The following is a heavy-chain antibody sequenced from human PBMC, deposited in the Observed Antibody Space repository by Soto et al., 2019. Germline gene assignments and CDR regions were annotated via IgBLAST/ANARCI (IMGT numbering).Heavy chain of an antibody. J-gene: IGHJ4*02. Sequence: EVQLLESGGGLVQPGGSLRLSCAASGLTFSSYPMSWVRQAPGKGLQWVSSISVSAGTTYYADSVKGRFTISRDNSKNTLYLQMNSLRAEDTAVYYCAKDGIRGIHIYNWGQGTLVTVSS. CDR3: AKDGIRGIHIYN. CDR1: GLTFSSYP. V-gene: IGHV3-23*01. D-gene: IGHD3-3*02. CDR2: ISVSAGTT.